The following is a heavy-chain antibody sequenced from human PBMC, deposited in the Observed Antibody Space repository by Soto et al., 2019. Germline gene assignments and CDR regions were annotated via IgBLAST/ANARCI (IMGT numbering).Heavy chain of an antibody. CDR2: IDPSDSYT. V-gene: IGHV5-10-1*01. CDR3: ARRGLTGTTLDHYYYGMDV. D-gene: IGHD1-7*01. CDR1: GYSFTSYW. J-gene: IGHJ6*02. Sequence: GESLKISCKGSGYSFTSYWISWVRQMPGKGLEWMGRIDPSDSYTNYSPSFQGHVTISADKSISTAYLQWSSLKASDTAMYYCARRGLTGTTLDHYYYGMDVWGQGTTVTVSS.